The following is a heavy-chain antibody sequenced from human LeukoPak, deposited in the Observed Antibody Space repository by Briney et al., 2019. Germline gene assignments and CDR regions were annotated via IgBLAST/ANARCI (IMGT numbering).Heavy chain of an antibody. CDR2: INPSGGST. V-gene: IGHV1-46*01. J-gene: IGHJ3*02. Sequence: ASVKVSCKASGYTFTSYYMHWVRQAPGQGLEWMGIINPSGGSTSYAQKFQGRVTMTRDTSTSTVYMELSSLRSEDTAVYYCARGVPVVAATPAAFDIWGQGTMVTVSS. CDR1: GYTFTSYY. CDR3: ARGVPVVAATPAAFDI. D-gene: IGHD2-15*01.